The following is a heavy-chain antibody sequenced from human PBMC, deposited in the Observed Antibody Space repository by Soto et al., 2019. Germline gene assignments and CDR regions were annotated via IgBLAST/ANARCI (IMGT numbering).Heavy chain of an antibody. CDR1: GGSFSDYY. D-gene: IGHD3-10*01. Sequence: SETLSLTCAVYGGSFSDYYWTWIRQPPGRGLEWIGEINHSGSTNSNPSLKSRVTISVDRSKNQFSLKLTSVTAADTAVYYCTRARRTVRKAYYYGSGSTFDYWGQGTLVTVS. CDR3: TRARRTVRKAYYYGSGSTFDY. CDR2: INHSGST. J-gene: IGHJ4*02. V-gene: IGHV4-34*01.